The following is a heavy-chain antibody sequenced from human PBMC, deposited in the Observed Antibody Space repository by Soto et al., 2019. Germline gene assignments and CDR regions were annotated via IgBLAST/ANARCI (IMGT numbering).Heavy chain of an antibody. CDR1: GFTFTRYS. CDR2: ISSTTNYI. CDR3: AGESEHLIESFDN. Sequence: PGGSLRLSCAASGFTFTRYSMNWVRQVPGKGLEWVSSISSTTNYIYYGDSMKGRFTISRDNPKNSLYLEMNRLRAEDTAVYYCAGESEHLIESFDNGDPETLVTVSS. V-gene: IGHV3-21*06. J-gene: IGHJ4*02.